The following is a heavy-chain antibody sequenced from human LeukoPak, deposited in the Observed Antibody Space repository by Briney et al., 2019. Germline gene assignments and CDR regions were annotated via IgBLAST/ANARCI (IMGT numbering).Heavy chain of an antibody. J-gene: IGHJ4*02. CDR3: ANLHWKLPFYYFDY. CDR1: GFTFSSYA. V-gene: IGHV3-23*01. Sequence: PGGSLRLSCAASGFTFSSYAMSWVRQAPGKGLEWVSAISGSGGSTYYADSVKGRFTISRDNSKNTLYLQMNSLRAEDTAVYYCANLHWKLPFYYFDYWGQGTLVTVSS. D-gene: IGHD1-26*01. CDR2: ISGSGGST.